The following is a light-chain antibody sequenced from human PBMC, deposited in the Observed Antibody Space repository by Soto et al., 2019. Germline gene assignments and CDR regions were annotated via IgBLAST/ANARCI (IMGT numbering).Light chain of an antibody. J-gene: IGKJ5*01. V-gene: IGKV3-11*01. Sequence: IVLTQSPATLSLSPGERATLSCRASQSVSSYLAWYQQKPGQAPRLLIYDASNRATGIPARFSGSGSGTDFTLTISSLEPEDFAVYYCQQRSNWPPLTFGQGKRLEIK. CDR1: QSVSSY. CDR2: DAS. CDR3: QQRSNWPPLT.